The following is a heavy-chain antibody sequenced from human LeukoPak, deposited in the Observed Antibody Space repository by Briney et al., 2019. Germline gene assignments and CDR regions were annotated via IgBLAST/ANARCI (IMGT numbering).Heavy chain of an antibody. D-gene: IGHD3-10*01. CDR2: IIPIFGTA. J-gene: IGHJ4*02. Sequence: SVKVSCKASGGTFSSYTISWVRQAPGQGLEWMGRIIPIFGTANYAQKFQGRVTITTDESTSTAYMELSSLRSEDTAVYYCARDRGAEGGFDYWGQGTLVTVSS. V-gene: IGHV1-69*05. CDR3: ARDRGAEGGFDY. CDR1: GGTFSSYT.